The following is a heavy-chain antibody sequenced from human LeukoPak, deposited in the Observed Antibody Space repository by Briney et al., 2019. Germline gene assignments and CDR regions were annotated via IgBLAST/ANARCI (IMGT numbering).Heavy chain of an antibody. V-gene: IGHV3-23*01. D-gene: IGHD3-22*01. CDR2: ISGRGGST. CDR3: AKDSPGYYDSSGYFDY. Sequence: GGSLRLSCAASGFTFSSTVMTWVRQAPGKGLEWVSAISGRGGSTYYADSVKGRFTISRDNSKNTLYPQMNSLRAEDTAVYYCAKDSPGYYDSSGYFDYWGQGTLVTVSS. J-gene: IGHJ4*02. CDR1: GFTFSSTV.